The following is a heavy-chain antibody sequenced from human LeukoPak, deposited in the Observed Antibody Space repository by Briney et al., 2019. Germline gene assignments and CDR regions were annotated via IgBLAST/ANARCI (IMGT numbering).Heavy chain of an antibody. Sequence: GGSLRLSCEASGFAFSFFAMSWLRQAPGKGLEWVSTINANSGTRSYAASVRGRFTISRDNSKNTLYLQLNTLRADDTAVYYCAKPISGGLAVTADWFAPWGQGTLDVVSS. CDR1: GFAFSFFA. CDR3: AKPISGGLAVTADWFAP. J-gene: IGHJ5*01. V-gene: IGHV3-23*01. CDR2: INANSGTR. D-gene: IGHD6-19*01.